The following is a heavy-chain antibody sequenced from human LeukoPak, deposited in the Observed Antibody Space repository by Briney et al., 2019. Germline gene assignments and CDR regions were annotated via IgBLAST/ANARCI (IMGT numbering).Heavy chain of an antibody. CDR3: ARERQYYDSSGYSTPHFDY. V-gene: IGHV1-2*02. J-gene: IGHJ4*02. Sequence: ASVKVSCKASGYTFTGYYMHWVRQAPGQGLEWMGWINPNSGGTNYAQKFQGRVTMTRDTSISTAYMELSRLRSDDTAAYYCARERQYYDSSGYSTPHFDYWGQGTLVTVSS. CDR2: INPNSGGT. D-gene: IGHD3-22*01. CDR1: GYTFTGYY.